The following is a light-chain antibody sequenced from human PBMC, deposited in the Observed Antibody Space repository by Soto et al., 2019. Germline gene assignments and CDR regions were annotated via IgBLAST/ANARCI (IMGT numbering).Light chain of an antibody. CDR2: EVT. V-gene: IGLV2-14*01. Sequence: QSALTQPASVSGSPGQSITISCTGTSSDVGGYKYVSWYQQHPGKAPKLMIYEVTYRPSGVSNRFSASKSGNTASLTISGLQAEDEADYYRSSYTSSNTLVFGGGTKLTVL. J-gene: IGLJ3*02. CDR3: SSYTSSNTLV. CDR1: SSDVGGYKY.